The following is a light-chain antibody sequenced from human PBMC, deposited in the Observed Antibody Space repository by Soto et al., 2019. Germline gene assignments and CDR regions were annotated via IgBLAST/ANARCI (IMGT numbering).Light chain of an antibody. CDR1: QSVSSVS. CDR2: GAS. V-gene: IGKV3-20*01. Sequence: EIVLTQSPGTLSLSPGERATLSCRASQSVSSVSLAWYQQKPGQAPRLLVYGASTRATGMPDRFSGSGSGTDFTLTISRLEPEDVAVYYCQQYGGSSLVTFGQGTKLEIK. CDR3: QQYGGSSLVT. J-gene: IGKJ2*01.